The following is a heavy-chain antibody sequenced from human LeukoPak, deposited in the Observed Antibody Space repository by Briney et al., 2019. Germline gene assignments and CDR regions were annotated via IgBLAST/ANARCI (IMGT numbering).Heavy chain of an antibody. CDR1: GGSISSYY. D-gene: IGHD5-24*01. CDR2: IYYSGST. V-gene: IGHV4-59*01. CDR3: ARAGAKRWLGY. J-gene: IGHJ4*02. Sequence: PSETLSLTCTVSGGSISSYYWSWIRQPPGKGLEWIGYIYYSGSTNYNPSLKSRVTISVDTSKNQFSLKLSSVTAADTAVYYCARAGAKRWLGYWGQGTLVTVSS.